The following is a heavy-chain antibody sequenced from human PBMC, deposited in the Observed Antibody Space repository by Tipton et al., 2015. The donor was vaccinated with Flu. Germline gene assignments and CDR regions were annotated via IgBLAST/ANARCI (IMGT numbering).Heavy chain of an antibody. CDR3: ARVGYDFWSGYSYYYYYYYMDV. V-gene: IGHV4-34*01. CDR1: GGSFSGYY. CDR2: INHSGST. J-gene: IGHJ6*03. Sequence: TLSLTCAVYGGSFSGYYWSWIRQPPGKGLEWIGEINHSGSTNYNPSLKSRVTISVDTSKNQFSLKLSSVTAADTAVYYCARVGYDFWSGYSYYYYYYYMDVWGKGTTVTVSS. D-gene: IGHD3-3*01.